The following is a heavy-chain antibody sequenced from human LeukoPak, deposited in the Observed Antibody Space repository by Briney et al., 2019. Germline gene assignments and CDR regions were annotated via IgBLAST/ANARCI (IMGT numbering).Heavy chain of an antibody. D-gene: IGHD3-3*01. J-gene: IGHJ3*02. V-gene: IGHV1-2*02. CDR2: INPNSGGT. CDR3: ARSVPYYDFWSGYSESDAFDI. CDR1: GYTFTGYY. Sequence: ASVKVSCKASGYTFTGYYMHWVRQAPGQGLEWMGWINPNSGGTNYAQKFQGRVTMTRDTSISTAYMELSRLRPDDTAVYYCARSVPYYDFWSGYSESDAFDIWGQGTMVTVSS.